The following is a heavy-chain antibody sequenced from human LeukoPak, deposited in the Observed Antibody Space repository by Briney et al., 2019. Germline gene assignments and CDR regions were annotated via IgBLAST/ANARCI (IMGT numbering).Heavy chain of an antibody. V-gene: IGHV1-69*04. J-gene: IGHJ4*02. CDR3: ARGTGRDGYVDY. Sequence: SVKVSCKASGGTFSSYAISWVRQAPGQGLEWMGRIIPILGIANYAQKSQGRVTITADKSTSTAYMELSSLRSEDTAVYYCARGTGRDGYVDYWGQGTLVTVSS. D-gene: IGHD5-24*01. CDR1: GGTFSSYA. CDR2: IIPILGIA.